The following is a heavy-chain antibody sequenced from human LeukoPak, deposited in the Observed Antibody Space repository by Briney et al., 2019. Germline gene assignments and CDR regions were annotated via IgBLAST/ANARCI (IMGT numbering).Heavy chain of an antibody. V-gene: IGHV4-59*01. Sequence: SETLSLTCTVSGGSISSYYWSWIRQPPGKGLEWIGYIYYSGSTNYNPSLKSRVTISVDTSKNQFSLKLSSVTAADTAAYYCARGFSGSYGPVGVDYWGQGTLVTVSS. D-gene: IGHD1-26*01. CDR2: IYYSGST. CDR1: GGSISSYY. CDR3: ARGFSGSYGPVGVDY. J-gene: IGHJ4*02.